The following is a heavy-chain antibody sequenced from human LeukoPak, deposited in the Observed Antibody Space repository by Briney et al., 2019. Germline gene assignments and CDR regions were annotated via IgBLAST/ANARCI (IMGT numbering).Heavy chain of an antibody. J-gene: IGHJ4*02. Sequence: SETLSLTCTVSGGSISSYYWNWIRQPPGKGLEWIGYIYYSGGTNYNPSLKSRVTISIDTSKNQFSLKLSSVTAADTAVYYCARSQTLFAYWGQGTLVTVSS. V-gene: IGHV4-59*01. CDR3: ARSQTLFAY. CDR2: IYYSGGT. CDR1: GGSISSYY.